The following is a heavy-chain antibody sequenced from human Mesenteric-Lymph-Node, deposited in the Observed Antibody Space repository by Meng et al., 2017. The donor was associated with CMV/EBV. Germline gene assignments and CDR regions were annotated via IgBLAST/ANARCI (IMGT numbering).Heavy chain of an antibody. V-gene: IGHV3-23*01. CDR2: ISGSGATT. CDR3: ATADSVTTPY. D-gene: IGHD4-11*01. Sequence: GGSLRLSCAVSGLIFSNHAMSWVRQAPGKGLEWVAAISGSGATTYYADSVKGRFTISRDSSKYTLHLQMSSLRAEDTAAYYCATADSVTTPYWGQGTTVTVSS. CDR1: GLIFSNHA. J-gene: IGHJ6*02.